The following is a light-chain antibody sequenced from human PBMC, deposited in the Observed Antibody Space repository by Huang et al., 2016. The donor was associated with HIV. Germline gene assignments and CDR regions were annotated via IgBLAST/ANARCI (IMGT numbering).Light chain of an antibody. Sequence: EIVLTQSPGTLSLSPGERATLSCRASQSLSSNYLAWYQQKPGQAPSLLIYGASSRATGIPDRFSGSGSGTDFTLTISRLEPEDFAVYYCQQYGSSPYTFGQGTKLEIK. J-gene: IGKJ2*01. CDR3: QQYGSSPYT. CDR1: QSLSSNY. CDR2: GAS. V-gene: IGKV3-20*01.